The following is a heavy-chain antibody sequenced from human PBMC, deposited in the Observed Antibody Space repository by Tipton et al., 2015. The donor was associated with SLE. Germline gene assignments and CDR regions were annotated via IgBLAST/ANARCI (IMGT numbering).Heavy chain of an antibody. Sequence: LRLSCTASGFTFGDYIMTWVRQAPGKGPEWIGEISHSGSANYNASLKSRVTMSLDKSNNQFSLRLSSVTAADTAVYYCARGVSGYFSYCYMDVWGKGTTVTISS. CDR1: GFTFGDYI. V-gene: IGHV4-34*01. J-gene: IGHJ6*03. D-gene: IGHD3-16*01. CDR2: ISHSGSA. CDR3: ARGVSGYFSYCYMDV.